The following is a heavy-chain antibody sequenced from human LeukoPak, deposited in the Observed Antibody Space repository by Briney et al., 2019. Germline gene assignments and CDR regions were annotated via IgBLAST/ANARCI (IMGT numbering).Heavy chain of an antibody. J-gene: IGHJ4*02. CDR2: MNPNSGNT. D-gene: IGHD3-22*01. CDR3: ARGVHYYDSSGYFGY. Sequence: ASVKVSCKASGYTFTSYDINWMRQATGQGLEWMGWMNPNSGNTGYAQKFQGRVTITRNTSISAAYMELSSLRSEDTAVYYCARGVHYYDSSGYFGYWGQGTLVTVSS. CDR1: GYTFTSYD. V-gene: IGHV1-8*03.